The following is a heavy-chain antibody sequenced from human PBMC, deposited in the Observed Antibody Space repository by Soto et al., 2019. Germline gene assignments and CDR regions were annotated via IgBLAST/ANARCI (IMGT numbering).Heavy chain of an antibody. D-gene: IGHD6-13*01. V-gene: IGHV1-2*06. CDR2: INPNSGGT. J-gene: IGHJ6*02. CDR1: GYIFTDYY. Sequence: ASVKVSCKASGYIFTDYYMHWVRQAPGQELGWMGRINPNSGGTNYAQKFQGRVTMTRDTSISTAYMELSSLRSEDTATYYCARDPPVNAGTASEYYYYGMDVWGQGTTVTVSS. CDR3: ARDPPVNAGTASEYYYYGMDV.